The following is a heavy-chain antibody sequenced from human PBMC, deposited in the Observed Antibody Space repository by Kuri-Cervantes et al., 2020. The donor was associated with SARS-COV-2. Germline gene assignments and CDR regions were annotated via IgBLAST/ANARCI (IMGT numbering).Heavy chain of an antibody. V-gene: IGHV1-69*04. J-gene: IGHJ4*02. CDR3: ARAATYYDTNGYWY. CDR2: FIPMLDLT. Sequence: SVKVSCKVSGGTLRSYAITWVRQAPGQGLEWMGRFIPMLDLTNYAPKFRDRVTVSADKSTGTAYLELTSLRPDDTAVYYCARAATYYDTNGYWYWGQGTLVTVSS. D-gene: IGHD3-22*01. CDR1: GGTLRSYA.